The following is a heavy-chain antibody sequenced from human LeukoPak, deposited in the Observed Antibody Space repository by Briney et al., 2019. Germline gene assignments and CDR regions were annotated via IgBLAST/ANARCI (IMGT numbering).Heavy chain of an antibody. J-gene: IGHJ5*02. Sequence: SETLSLTCTVSGGSISSSSYYWGWIRQPPGKGLEWIGSIYYSGSTYYNPPLKSRVTISVDTSKNQFSLKLSSVTAADTAVYYCARDFVYAPGGFDPWGQGTLVTVSS. CDR3: ARDFVYAPGGFDP. CDR1: GGSISSSSYY. CDR2: IYYSGST. V-gene: IGHV4-39*02. D-gene: IGHD2-8*01.